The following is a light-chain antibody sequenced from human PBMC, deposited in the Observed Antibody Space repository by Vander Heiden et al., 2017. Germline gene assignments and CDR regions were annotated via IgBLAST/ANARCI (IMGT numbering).Light chain of an antibody. CDR3: SSDTSSSNSV. V-gene: IGLV2-14*01. J-gene: IGLJ3*02. Sequence: QSALTQPASVSGSPGQSITISCTGTSSDVGGYNDVVWDQKHPGKPHNLMIYDGSNGPAEVSNRLSGSKSGKTASLTISGPEEEDAADYYCSSDTSSSNSVFGGGTKLTVL. CDR1: SSDVGGYND. CDR2: DGS.